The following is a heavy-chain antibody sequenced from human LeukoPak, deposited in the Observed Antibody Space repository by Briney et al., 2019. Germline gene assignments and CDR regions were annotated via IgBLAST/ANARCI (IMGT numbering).Heavy chain of an antibody. CDR2: ISAYNGNR. Sequence: GASVKVSCKASGYTFTSYYMHWVRQAPGQGLEWMGWISAYNGNRNYAQKFQGRVTVTTDISTSTAYMELRSLRSDDTAVYYCARGDYVSGGYPYFDYWGQGTLVTASS. J-gene: IGHJ4*02. CDR1: GYTFTSYY. D-gene: IGHD3-16*01. CDR3: ARGDYVSGGYPYFDY. V-gene: IGHV1-18*04.